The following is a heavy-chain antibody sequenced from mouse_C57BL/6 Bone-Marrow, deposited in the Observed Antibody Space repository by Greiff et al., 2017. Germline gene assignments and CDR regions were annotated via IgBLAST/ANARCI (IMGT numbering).Heavy chain of an antibody. CDR2: IHPNSGST. Sequence: QVQLQQPGAELVKPGASVKLSCKASGYTFTSYWMHWVKQRPGQGLEWIGMIHPNSGSTNYNEKFKSKATLTVDKASSTAYMQLSSLTSEDSAVYYCARGKYDDGNYGGVFDYWGQGTTLTVSS. CDR3: ARGKYDDGNYGGVFDY. CDR1: GYTFTSYW. D-gene: IGHD2-1*01. V-gene: IGHV1-64*01. J-gene: IGHJ2*01.